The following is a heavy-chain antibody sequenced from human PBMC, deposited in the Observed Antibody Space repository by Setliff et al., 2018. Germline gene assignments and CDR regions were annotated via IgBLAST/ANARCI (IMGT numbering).Heavy chain of an antibody. CDR1: GYSISSGYY. CDR2: LSDSGST. D-gene: IGHD3-22*01. Sequence: LSLTCTVSGYSISSGYYWGWVRQPPGKGLEWLGTLSDSGSTYYNPSFKGRVTISEHSSQTQFFLELSSVTAADTAVYYCARHRGYSSPSLEYYYYGLNVWGQGTTVTVSS. CDR3: ARHRGYSSPSLEYYYYGLNV. V-gene: IGHV4-38-2*02. J-gene: IGHJ6*02.